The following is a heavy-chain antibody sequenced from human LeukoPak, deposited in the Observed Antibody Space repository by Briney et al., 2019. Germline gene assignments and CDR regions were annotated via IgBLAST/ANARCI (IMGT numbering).Heavy chain of an antibody. CDR2: ISAYNGNT. J-gene: IGHJ3*02. D-gene: IGHD3-3*01. Sequence: GASVKVSCKASGYTFTSYGISWVRQAPGQGLEWMGWISAYNGNTNYAQKLQGRVTMTTDTSTSTAYMELRSLRSDDTAVYYCARVPRSIFGVVAGAFDIWGQGTMVTVSS. CDR3: ARVPRSIFGVVAGAFDI. V-gene: IGHV1-18*01. CDR1: GYTFTSYG.